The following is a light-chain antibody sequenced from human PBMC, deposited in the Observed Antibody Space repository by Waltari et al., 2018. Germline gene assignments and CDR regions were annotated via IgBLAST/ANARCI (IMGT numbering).Light chain of an antibody. J-gene: IGKJ4*01. CDR3: QQYNNWPFVT. Sequence: EIVMTQSPATLSVSPGERATLSCRASQSVSSNLAWYQQKPGQAPRLLIYGASTRATGIPARFSGSGSGTEFTLTISSLQSEDFAVYYCQQYNNWPFVTFGGGTKVEIK. CDR2: GAS. CDR1: QSVSSN. V-gene: IGKV3D-15*01.